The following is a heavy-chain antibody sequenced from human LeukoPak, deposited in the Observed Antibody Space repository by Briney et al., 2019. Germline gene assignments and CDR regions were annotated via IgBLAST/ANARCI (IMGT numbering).Heavy chain of an antibody. CDR2: IGDSGATT. D-gene: IGHD3-10*01. J-gene: IGHJ4*02. Sequence: GGSLRLSCAASGFTLSSYAMTWVRQAPGKGLEWVSDIGDSGATTYYADSVKGRFTISRDKSKNTLYLQMSSLRAEDTAVYFCASFHYYGSGAYYLSYWGQGTLVTVSS. CDR1: GFTLSSYA. V-gene: IGHV3-23*01. CDR3: ASFHYYGSGAYYLSY.